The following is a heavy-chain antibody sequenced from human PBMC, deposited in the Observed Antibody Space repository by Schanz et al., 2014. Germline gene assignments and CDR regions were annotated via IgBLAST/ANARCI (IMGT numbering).Heavy chain of an antibody. CDR2: ITAYNGDT. J-gene: IGHJ3*02. V-gene: IGHV1-18*01. CDR3: TRGGYSYALSAFEI. D-gene: IGHD5-18*01. Sequence: QVQLVQSGAEVKKPGASVKVSCKASGGTFNSYTINWVRQAPGQGLEWMGWITAYNGDTNYALKLQGRVTMTTDTSTGTAYMELRSLISDDTALYYCTRGGYSYALSAFEIWGQGTMVTVSS. CDR1: GGTFNSYT.